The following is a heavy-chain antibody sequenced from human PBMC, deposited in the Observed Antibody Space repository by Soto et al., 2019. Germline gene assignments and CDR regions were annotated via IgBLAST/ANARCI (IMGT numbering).Heavy chain of an antibody. V-gene: IGHV1-69*01. CDR2: IIPIFGTA. J-gene: IGHJ6*02. CDR3: GAYAAAAGLKTYYYYGMDV. D-gene: IGHD6-13*01. CDR1: GGTFSSCA. Sequence: QVQLVQSGAEVKKPGSSVKVSCKASGGTFSSCAISWVRQAPGQGLEWMGGIIPIFGTANYAQKFQGRVTLTADESTSTAYMELSSLRSEDTAVYYCGAYAAAAGLKTYYYYGMDVWGQGTTVTVSS.